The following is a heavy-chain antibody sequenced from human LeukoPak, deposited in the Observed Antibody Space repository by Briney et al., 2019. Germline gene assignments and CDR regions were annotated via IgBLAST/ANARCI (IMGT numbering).Heavy chain of an antibody. D-gene: IGHD3-10*01. CDR1: GYSFNNYW. J-gene: IGHJ3*01. CDR2: IHPGDSDI. CDR3: ARQGGSGTFGAFNV. V-gene: IGHV5-51*01. Sequence: GESLKISCQGSGYSFNNYWIGWMRQMPGNGLEWMGIIHPGDSDIRYSPSFQGLVTISANMSISTAYLQWSSLKASDTAKYYCARQGGSGTFGAFNVWGQGTMVTVPS.